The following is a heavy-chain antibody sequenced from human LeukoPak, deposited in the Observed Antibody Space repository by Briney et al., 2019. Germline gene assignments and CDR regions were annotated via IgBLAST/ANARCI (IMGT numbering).Heavy chain of an antibody. J-gene: IGHJ6*03. Sequence: SETLSSTCTVSGGSISSYYWSWIRQPPGKGLEWIGYIYYSGSTNYNPSLKSRVTISVDTSKNQFSLKLNSVTAADTAVYYCARGPTVGDMDVWGKGTTVTVSS. CDR1: GGSISSYY. CDR3: ARGPTVGDMDV. V-gene: IGHV4-59*01. D-gene: IGHD4-11*01. CDR2: IYYSGST.